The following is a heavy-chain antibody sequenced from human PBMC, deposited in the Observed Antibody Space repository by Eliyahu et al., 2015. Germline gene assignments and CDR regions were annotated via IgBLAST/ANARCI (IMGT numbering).Heavy chain of an antibody. Sequence: EVQLVESGGGLVQPGGSLRLSCXTXGFTFRPXGMIGVXQAPGKGVGWVASISASSSYIFTXDSLRGRFTISRDNAQNSLYLQMNSLRADDTAVYYCARISPQAAETRHPDYWGQGTLVTVSS. J-gene: IGHJ4*02. CDR3: ARISPQAAETRHPDY. CDR1: GFTFRPXG. CDR2: ISASSSYI. D-gene: IGHD4-11*01. V-gene: IGHV3-21*01.